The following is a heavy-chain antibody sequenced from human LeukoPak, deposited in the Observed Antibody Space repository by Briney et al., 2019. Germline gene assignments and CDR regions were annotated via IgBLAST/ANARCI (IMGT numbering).Heavy chain of an antibody. CDR3: ARDLAVAGTGWFDP. V-gene: IGHV1-2*02. J-gene: IGHJ5*02. Sequence: GASVKVSCKASGYTFTGYYMHWVRQAPGQGLERMGWINPNSGGTNYAQKFQGRVTMTRDTSISTAYMELSRLRSDDTAVYYCARDLAVAGTGWFDPWGQGTLVTVSS. D-gene: IGHD6-19*01. CDR1: GYTFTGYY. CDR2: INPNSGGT.